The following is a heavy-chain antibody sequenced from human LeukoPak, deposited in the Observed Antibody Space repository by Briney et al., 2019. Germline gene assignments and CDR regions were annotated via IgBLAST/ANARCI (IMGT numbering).Heavy chain of an antibody. V-gene: IGHV3-53*01. CDR1: GFTVSSTY. CDR3: ARPSSGATGATDAFDI. Sequence: QPGGSLRLSCAASGFTVSSTYMSWVRQAPGKGLEWVSVIDSGGSTYYADSVKGRFTISRDNSKNTLYLQMNSLRAEDTAVYYCARPSSGATGATDAFDIWGQGTMVTVSS. J-gene: IGHJ3*02. CDR2: IDSGGST. D-gene: IGHD1-26*01.